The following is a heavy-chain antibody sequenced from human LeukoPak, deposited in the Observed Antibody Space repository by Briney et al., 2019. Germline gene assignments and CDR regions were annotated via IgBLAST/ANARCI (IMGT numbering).Heavy chain of an antibody. D-gene: IGHD2-15*01. J-gene: IGHJ6*03. CDR1: GFTFTTYD. CDR2: IGTTGDT. CDR3: ARDRGGGHMDV. Sequence: LPGGSLRLSCAASGFTFTTYDMHWVRQATGKGLEWVSAIGTTGDTYYPGSVKGRFTISRENAKNSLYLQMNSLRAGDTAVYYCARDRGGGHMDVWGKGTTVTISS. V-gene: IGHV3-13*01.